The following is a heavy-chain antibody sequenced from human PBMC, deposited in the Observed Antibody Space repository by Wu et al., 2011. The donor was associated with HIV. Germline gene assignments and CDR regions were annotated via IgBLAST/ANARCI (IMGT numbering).Heavy chain of an antibody. Sequence: SGREVRSLVRPVKVSCKASGGTFTNYDINWVRQATGQGLEWMGWMNPDSGNTGYAQKFQGRVTITRNTSISTAYMELRSLRSDDTAVYYCATNRAVTTTGGNWFDPWGQGTLVTVPS. CDR1: GGTFTNYD. V-gene: IGHV1-8*03. CDR2: MNPDSGNT. D-gene: IGHD2-8*02. CDR3: ATNRAVTTTGGNWFDP. J-gene: IGHJ5*02.